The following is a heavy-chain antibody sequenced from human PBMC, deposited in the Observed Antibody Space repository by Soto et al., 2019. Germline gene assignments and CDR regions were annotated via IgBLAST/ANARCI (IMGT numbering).Heavy chain of an antibody. Sequence: GGSLRLSCAASGFTVSSNYMSWVRQAPGKGLEWVSVIYSGGSTYYADSVKGRFTISRHNSKNTLYLQMNSLRAEDTAVYYCARGAAAGMGAFDYWGQGTLVTVSS. V-gene: IGHV3-53*04. CDR1: GFTVSSNY. CDR2: IYSGGST. CDR3: ARGAAAGMGAFDY. D-gene: IGHD6-13*01. J-gene: IGHJ4*02.